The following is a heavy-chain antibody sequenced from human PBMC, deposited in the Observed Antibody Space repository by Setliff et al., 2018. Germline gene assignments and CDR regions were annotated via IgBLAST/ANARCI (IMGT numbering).Heavy chain of an antibody. V-gene: IGHV3-64*02. Sequence: LRLSCAASGFTFISYAMHWVRQAPGKGLEYVSAISSNGVRLSYADSVKGRFTISRDISKNTLYLQMDSLRHEDTAVYYCARVAEYDTIDIWGQGTMVTV. D-gene: IGHD3-16*01. CDR1: GFTFISYA. CDR3: ARVAEYDTIDI. J-gene: IGHJ3*02. CDR2: ISSNGVRL.